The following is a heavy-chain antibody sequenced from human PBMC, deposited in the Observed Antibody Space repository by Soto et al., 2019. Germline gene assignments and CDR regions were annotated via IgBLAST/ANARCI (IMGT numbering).Heavy chain of an antibody. Sequence: GESLKISCTGSGYSVTNYWIGWVRQMPGKGLEWMGIIYPGDSDTRYSPSFQGQVTISADKSISTAYLQWSSLKASDTAMYYCARARIVGATTFGGMDVWGQGTTVTVSS. CDR3: ARARIVGATTFGGMDV. V-gene: IGHV5-51*01. CDR2: IYPGDSDT. CDR1: GYSVTNYW. J-gene: IGHJ6*02. D-gene: IGHD1-26*01.